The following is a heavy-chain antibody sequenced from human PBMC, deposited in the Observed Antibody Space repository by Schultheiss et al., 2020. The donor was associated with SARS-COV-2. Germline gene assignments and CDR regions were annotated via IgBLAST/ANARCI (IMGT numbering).Heavy chain of an antibody. V-gene: IGHV3-30-3*01. CDR3: ARATYHDVLTGHSLADGWYFDL. Sequence: GGSLRLSCAASGFTFSSYAMSWVRQAPGKGLEWVAVISYDGSNKYYADSVKGRFTISRDNRKNTLYLQMNSLTVEDTAVYFCARATYHDVLTGHSLADGWYFDLWGRGTLVTVSS. J-gene: IGHJ2*01. CDR2: ISYDGSNK. CDR1: GFTFSSYA. D-gene: IGHD3-9*01.